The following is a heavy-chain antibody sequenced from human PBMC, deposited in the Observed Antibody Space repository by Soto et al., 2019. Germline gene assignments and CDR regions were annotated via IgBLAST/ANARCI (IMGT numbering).Heavy chain of an antibody. CDR1: GFTFSSYS. V-gene: IGHV3-21*01. J-gene: IGHJ4*02. D-gene: IGHD6-13*01. CDR2: ISSSGSYI. Sequence: PVGSLELSSAASGFTFSSYSMNWVRQAPGKGLEWVSSISSSGSYIYYADSVKGRFTISRDNAKNSLYLQMNSLRAEDTAVYYCARDFSSSWLDYWGQGTLVTVSS. CDR3: ARDFSSSWLDY.